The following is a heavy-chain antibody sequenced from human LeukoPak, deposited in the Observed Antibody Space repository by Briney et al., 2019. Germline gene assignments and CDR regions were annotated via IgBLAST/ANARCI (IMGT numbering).Heavy chain of an antibody. Sequence: NSGGSLRLSCAASGFTFSSYSMNWVRQAPGKGLEWVSSISSSSSYIYYADSVKGRFTISRDNAKNSLYLQMNSLRAEDTAVYYCARERYCSSTSCYYFDYWGQGTLVTVSS. V-gene: IGHV3-21*01. J-gene: IGHJ4*02. CDR3: ARERYCSSTSCYYFDY. D-gene: IGHD2-2*01. CDR1: GFTFSSYS. CDR2: ISSSSSYI.